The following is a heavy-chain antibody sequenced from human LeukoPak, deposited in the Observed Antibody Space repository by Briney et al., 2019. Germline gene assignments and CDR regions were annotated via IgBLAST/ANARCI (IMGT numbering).Heavy chain of an antibody. CDR1: GFTFSSYG. J-gene: IGHJ4*02. CDR3: ATALLWFGEMEMGDY. D-gene: IGHD3-10*01. V-gene: IGHV3-30*03. Sequence: PGRSLRLSCAASGFTFSSYGMHWVHQAPGKVLELVAVISYDGSNKYYADSVKGRSTISRDNSKNTLYLQMNSLRAEDTAVYYCATALLWFGEMEMGDYWGQGTLVTVSS. CDR2: ISYDGSNK.